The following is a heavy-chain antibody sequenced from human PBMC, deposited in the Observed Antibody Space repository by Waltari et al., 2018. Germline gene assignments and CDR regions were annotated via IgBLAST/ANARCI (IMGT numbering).Heavy chain of an antibody. J-gene: IGHJ4*02. CDR1: GFTLSRSA. CDR3: AKGASPQHPYHFEN. V-gene: IGHV3-23*01. CDR2: ISGSGDRT. Sequence: EVQLLESGGGLVQPGGSLRLSCAASGFTLSRSAMSWVRQAPGKGLEWVSGISGSGDRTDDADSVKGRFTISRDNSKNTLSLQMNSLRVEDTAIYYCAKGASPQHPYHFENWGQGTLVTVSS.